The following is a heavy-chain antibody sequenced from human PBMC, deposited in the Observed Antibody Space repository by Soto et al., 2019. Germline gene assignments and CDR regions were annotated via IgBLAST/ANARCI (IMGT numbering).Heavy chain of an antibody. CDR2: IKQDGSEK. J-gene: IGHJ4*02. CDR3: ARGTGRFGSGSYYDY. CDR1: GFTFSSYW. Sequence: GGSLRLSCAASGFTFSSYWMSWVRQAPGKGLEWVANIKQDGSEKYYVDSVKGRFTISRDNAKNSLYLQMNSLRAEDTAVYYCARGTGRFGSGSYYDYWGQGTLVTVSP. D-gene: IGHD3-10*01. V-gene: IGHV3-7*01.